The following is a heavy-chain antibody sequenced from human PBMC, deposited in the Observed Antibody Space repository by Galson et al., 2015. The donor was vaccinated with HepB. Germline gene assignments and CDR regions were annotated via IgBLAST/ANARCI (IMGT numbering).Heavy chain of an antibody. D-gene: IGHD6-19*01. V-gene: IGHV5-51*01. CDR3: ARQEQWRTPGDY. CDR1: GYTFTSYW. J-gene: IGHJ4*02. Sequence: KVSCKASGYTFTSYWIGWVRQMPGKGLEWMGIIYPGDSDTRYSPSFQGQVTISADKSISTAYLQWSSLKASDTAMYYCARQEQWRTPGDYWGQGTLVTVSS. CDR2: IYPGDSDT.